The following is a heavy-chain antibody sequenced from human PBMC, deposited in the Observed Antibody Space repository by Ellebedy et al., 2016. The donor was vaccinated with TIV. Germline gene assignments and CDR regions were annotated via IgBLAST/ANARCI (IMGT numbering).Heavy chain of an antibody. CDR1: GFTFRSYS. CDR2: TSHDESSK. Sequence: PGGSLRLSCAASGFTFRSYSMHWVRQAPGKGLEWVAITSHDESSKYYADSVKGRFTISRDNSKNTLHLQMNSLTADDTAVYYCAREGTPVSFDYWGQGTLVTVSS. V-gene: IGHV3-30-3*01. J-gene: IGHJ4*02. CDR3: AREGTPVSFDY. D-gene: IGHD2-2*01.